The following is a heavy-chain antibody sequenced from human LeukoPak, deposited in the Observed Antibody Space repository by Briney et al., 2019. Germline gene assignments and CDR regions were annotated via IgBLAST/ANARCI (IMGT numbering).Heavy chain of an antibody. CDR2: LNSDGSST. V-gene: IGHV3-74*01. Sequence: PGGSLRLSCAASGFTFSTYGMSWVRQAPGKGLEWVSRLNSDGSSTNYADSVKGRFTISRDNAKNTLYLQMNSLRDEDTAVFYCARSRYDYIWGIDYWGQGTLVTISS. CDR3: ARSRYDYIWGIDY. D-gene: IGHD3-16*01. CDR1: GFTFSTYG. J-gene: IGHJ4*02.